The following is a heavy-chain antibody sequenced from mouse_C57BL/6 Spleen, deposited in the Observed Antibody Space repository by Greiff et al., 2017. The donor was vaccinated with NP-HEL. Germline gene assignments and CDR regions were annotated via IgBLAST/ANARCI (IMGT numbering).Heavy chain of an antibody. CDR1: GYNFKDYY. J-gene: IGHJ2*01. CDR2: IDPEDGET. D-gene: IGHD2-3*01. CDR3: ARASMSGVYED. Sequence: VQLQQSGAELVKPGASVKLSCTASGYNFKDYYMHWVKQRTEQGLEWIGRIDPEDGETKYARKIQGKATITADKSSNTAYLQLSSLTSEDTAVYYCARASMSGVYEDWGTGTTLTVSS. V-gene: IGHV14-2*01.